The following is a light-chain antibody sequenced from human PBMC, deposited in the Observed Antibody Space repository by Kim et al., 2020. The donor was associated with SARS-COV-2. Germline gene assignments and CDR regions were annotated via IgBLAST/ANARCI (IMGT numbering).Light chain of an antibody. Sequence: GQSITISCSGSSVNIGNSNSVSWYQQHSGEAPRLIIYDVRDRPSGVSARFSGSKSANMASLTISGLRSEDEADYYCCSTSNTLDYVFGSGTKVTVL. CDR2: DVR. J-gene: IGLJ1*01. V-gene: IGLV2-14*03. CDR3: CSTSNTLDYV. CDR1: SVNIGNSNS.